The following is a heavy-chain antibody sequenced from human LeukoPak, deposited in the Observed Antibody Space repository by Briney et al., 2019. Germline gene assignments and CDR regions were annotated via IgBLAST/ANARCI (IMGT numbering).Heavy chain of an antibody. CDR1: GFTFSNIA. CDR3: AKVNGPILTGKLDC. V-gene: IGHV3-23*01. D-gene: IGHD3-9*01. CDR2: ISGSGEST. J-gene: IGHJ4*02. Sequence: PGGSLRLSCAASGFTFSNIAMTWVRQAPGERLEWVSTISGSGESTYYADSLKGRFTISRDNSKNTVYLHMNSPRAEDTAVYYCAKVNGPILTGKLDCWGQGTLVTVSS.